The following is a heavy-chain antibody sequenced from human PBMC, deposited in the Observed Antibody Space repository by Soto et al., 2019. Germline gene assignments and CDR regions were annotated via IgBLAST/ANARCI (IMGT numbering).Heavy chain of an antibody. D-gene: IGHD4-17*01. Sequence: ASETLSLTCAVYGGSCSGYYWSWIRQPPGKGLEWIGEINHSGSTNYNPSLKSRVTISVDTSKNQFSLKLSSVTAADTAVYYCASFPIYGELVGHWFDPWGQGTLVTVSS. V-gene: IGHV4-34*01. CDR1: GGSCSGYY. CDR3: ASFPIYGELVGHWFDP. CDR2: INHSGST. J-gene: IGHJ5*02.